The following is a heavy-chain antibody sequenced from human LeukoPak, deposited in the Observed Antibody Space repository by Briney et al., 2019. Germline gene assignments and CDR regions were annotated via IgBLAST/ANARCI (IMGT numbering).Heavy chain of an antibody. D-gene: IGHD1-26*01. J-gene: IGHJ4*02. CDR3: ASESGSYYTFDY. V-gene: IGHV4-38-2*02. CDR1: SYSISSGYY. CDR2: IYHSGST. Sequence: SETLSLTCTVSSYSISSGYYWGWIRQPPGKGLEWIGSIYHSGSTYYNPSLKSRVTISVDTSKNQFSLKLSSVTAADTAVYYCASESGSYYTFDYWGQGTLVTVSS.